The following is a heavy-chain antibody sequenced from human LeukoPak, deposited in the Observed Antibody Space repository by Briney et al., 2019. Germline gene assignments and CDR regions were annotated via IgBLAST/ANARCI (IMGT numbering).Heavy chain of an antibody. CDR1: GFTFSSYG. CDR2: IWSDGSNK. CDR3: ARDVSTTLSAFDI. J-gene: IGHJ3*02. V-gene: IGHV3-33*01. D-gene: IGHD5/OR15-5a*01. Sequence: GGSLRLSCAASGFTFSSYGMHWVRQAPGKGLEWVAVIWSDGSNKYYADSVKGRFTISRDNSKNTLYLQMNSLRAEDTAVYYCARDVSTTLSAFDIWGQGTTVTVSS.